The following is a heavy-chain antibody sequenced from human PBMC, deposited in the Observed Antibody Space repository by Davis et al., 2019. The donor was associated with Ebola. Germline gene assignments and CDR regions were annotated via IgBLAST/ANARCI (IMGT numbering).Heavy chain of an antibody. J-gene: IGHJ4*02. Sequence: ASVKVSCKASGYTFTSYYIHWVRQAPGHGLEWMGIINPSSGSTRYAQKLQGRVNMTRDTSTSTVYMELSRLTSEDTAVYYCATLIDADGYNRHWGQGTLVIVSS. CDR3: ATLIDADGYNRH. V-gene: IGHV1-46*01. D-gene: IGHD5-24*01. CDR2: INPSSGST. CDR1: GYTFTSYY.